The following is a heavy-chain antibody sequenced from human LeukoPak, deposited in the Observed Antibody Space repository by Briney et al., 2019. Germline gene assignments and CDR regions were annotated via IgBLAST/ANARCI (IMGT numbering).Heavy chain of an antibody. J-gene: IGHJ3*02. V-gene: IGHV4-38-2*01. Sequence: PSETLSLTCAVSGYSISSGYYWAWIRQFPGKGLEWIGSIFHSGITYDNPSLKSRVSTSVDASKNHFSLTLTSVTAADTAVYHCARHMTTDMLDAFDIWGQGTMVIISS. D-gene: IGHD3-10*02. CDR3: ARHMTTDMLDAFDI. CDR1: GYSISSGYY. CDR2: IFHSGIT.